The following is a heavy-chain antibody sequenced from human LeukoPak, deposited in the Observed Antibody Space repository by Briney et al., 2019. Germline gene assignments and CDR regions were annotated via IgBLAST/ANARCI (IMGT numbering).Heavy chain of an antibody. CDR1: GASISSNNW. J-gene: IGHJ4*02. CDR2: IYHSGST. V-gene: IGHV4-4*02. Sequence: SETLSLTCAVSGASISSNNWWWSWVRQPPGKGLEWIGEIYHSGSTNYNPSLKSRVTMSVDTSKNQFSLKLSSVTAADTAVYYCARDRSLDYWGQGTLVTVSS. CDR3: ARDRSLDY.